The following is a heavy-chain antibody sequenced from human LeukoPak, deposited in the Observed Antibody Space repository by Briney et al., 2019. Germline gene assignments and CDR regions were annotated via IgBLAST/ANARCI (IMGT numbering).Heavy chain of an antibody. CDR3: ARGRWYYGSGSYYKL. D-gene: IGHD3-10*01. CDR2: INPSGGST. Sequence: ASVKVSCKASGYTFTSYYMHWVRQAPGQGLEWMGIINPSGGSTSYAQKFQGRVTMTRGTSTSTVYMELNSLRSEDTAVYYCARGRWYYGSGSYYKLWGQGTLVTVSS. V-gene: IGHV1-46*01. CDR1: GYTFTSYY. J-gene: IGHJ4*02.